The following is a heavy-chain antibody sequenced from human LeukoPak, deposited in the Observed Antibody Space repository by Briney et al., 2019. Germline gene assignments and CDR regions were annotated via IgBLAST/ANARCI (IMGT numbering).Heavy chain of an antibody. CDR1: GGSFSGYY. CDR3: AKGYPRAFDI. V-gene: IGHV4-34*01. Sequence: SETLSLTCAVYGGSFSGYYWSWIRQRPGKGLEWIGEINHSGSTNYNPSLKSRVTISVDTSKNQFSLKLSSVTAADTAVYYCAKGYPRAFDIWGQGTMVTVSS. D-gene: IGHD5-18*01. J-gene: IGHJ3*02. CDR2: INHSGST.